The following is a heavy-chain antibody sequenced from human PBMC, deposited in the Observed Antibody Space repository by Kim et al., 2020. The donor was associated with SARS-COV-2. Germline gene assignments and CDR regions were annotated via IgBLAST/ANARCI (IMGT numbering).Heavy chain of an antibody. Sequence: YVDSVNGRFTITRDNSKTTVYLQMSSLRAEDSGVYYCARDDTVTGLVFDYWGLGTRVTVSS. CDR3: ARDDTVTGLVFDY. J-gene: IGHJ4*02. V-gene: IGHV3-33*01. D-gene: IGHD4-17*01.